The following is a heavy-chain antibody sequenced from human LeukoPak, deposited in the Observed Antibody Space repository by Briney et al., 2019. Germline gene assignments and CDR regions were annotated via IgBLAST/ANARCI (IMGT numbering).Heavy chain of an antibody. D-gene: IGHD1-26*01. CDR2: ISGSGGST. V-gene: IGHV3-23*01. Sequence: GGTLRLSCAASGFTLSSYAMSWVRQAPGKGLEWVSAISGSGGSTYYADSVKGRFTISRDNSKNTLYLQVNSLRAEDTAVYYCAKVGVGATTPPDYWGQGTLVTVSS. CDR3: AKVGVGATTPPDY. J-gene: IGHJ4*02. CDR1: GFTLSSYA.